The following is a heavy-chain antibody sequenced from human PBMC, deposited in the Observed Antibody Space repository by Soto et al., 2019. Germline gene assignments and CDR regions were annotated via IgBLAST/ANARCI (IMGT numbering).Heavy chain of an antibody. D-gene: IGHD6-13*01. CDR2: IKSKTDGGTT. CDR3: TTDLFLAAGLSY. J-gene: IGHJ4*02. V-gene: IGHV3-15*07. CDR1: GFTFSNAW. Sequence: EVQLVESGGGLVKPGGSLRLSCAASGFTFSNAWMNWVRQAPGKGPEWVGRIKSKTDGGTTDYAAPVKGRFTISRDDSKNTLYLQMNSLKTEDTAVYYCTTDLFLAAGLSYWGQGTLVTVSS.